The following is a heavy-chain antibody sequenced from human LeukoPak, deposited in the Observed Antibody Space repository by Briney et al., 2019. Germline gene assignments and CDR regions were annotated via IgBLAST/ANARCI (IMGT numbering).Heavy chain of an antibody. CDR2: IYTSGST. CDR1: GGSISSGDYY. J-gene: IGHJ4*02. V-gene: IGHV4-61*02. Sequence: SQTLSLTCTVSGGSISSGDYYWSWIRQPPGKGLEWIGRIYTSGSTNYNPSLKSRVTMSVDTSKNQFSLKLSSVTAADTAVYYCARQMTESIVGAVVALDYWGQGTLVTVSS. CDR3: ARQMTESIVGAVVALDY. D-gene: IGHD1-26*01.